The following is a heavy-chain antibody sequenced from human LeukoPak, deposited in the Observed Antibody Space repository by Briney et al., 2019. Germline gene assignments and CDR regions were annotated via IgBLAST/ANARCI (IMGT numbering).Heavy chain of an antibody. CDR2: INHSVST. CDR3: ASNYYYDSSGYSAY. J-gene: IGHJ4*02. V-gene: IGHV4-34*01. Sequence: TSETRSLTCAVYGGSFGGYYWSWIRQPPGKGLEWIEEINHSVSTHYNQSLKSRVTISVDTSKNQFSLKLSSVTAADTAVYYCASNYYYDSSGYSAYWGQGTLVTVSS. D-gene: IGHD3-22*01. CDR1: GGSFGGYY.